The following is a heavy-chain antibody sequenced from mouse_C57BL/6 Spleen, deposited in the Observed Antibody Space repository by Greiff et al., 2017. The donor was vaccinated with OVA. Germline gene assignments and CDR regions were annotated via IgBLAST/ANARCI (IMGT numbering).Heavy chain of an antibody. CDR2: IYPGSGNT. CDR1: GYTFTDYY. Sequence: QVQLQQSGAELVRPGASVKLSCKASGYTFTDYYINWVKQRPGQGLEWIARIYPGSGNTYYNEKFKGKATLTAEKSSSTAYMQLSSLTSEDSAVYFGARGVDGYYDWYFDVWGTGTTVTVSS. V-gene: IGHV1-76*01. J-gene: IGHJ1*03. D-gene: IGHD2-3*01. CDR3: ARGVDGYYDWYFDV.